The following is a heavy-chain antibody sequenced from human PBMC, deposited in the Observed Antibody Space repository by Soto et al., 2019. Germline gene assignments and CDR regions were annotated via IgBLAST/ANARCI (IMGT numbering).Heavy chain of an antibody. CDR2: INRDGSRI. Sequence: EVQLLESGGGLVQPGGPLRLSCAASGLTFSSYWMHWVRHAPGKGMVWVSRINRDGSRISYADSVKGRFTISSANAKTTLYLQMNSLRAENTAVYYCAVAVAGPTAIGYWGQGTLVTVSS. CDR3: AVAVAGPTAIGY. J-gene: IGHJ4*02. CDR1: GLTFSSYW. V-gene: IGHV3-74*01. D-gene: IGHD6-19*01.